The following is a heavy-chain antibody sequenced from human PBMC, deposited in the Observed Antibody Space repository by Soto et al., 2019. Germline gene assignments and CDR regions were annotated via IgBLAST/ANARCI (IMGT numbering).Heavy chain of an antibody. Sequence: KPSETLSLTCTVSGGSISSADHYWSWIRQTPGKCLELIGYVYYRGSIYYKPSLESRVTISIDTSKNQLSLKLTSVTAADPAMSFCARALLTPHWFDSWGQGTQVTVSS. D-gene: IGHD2-15*01. CDR2: VYYRGSI. CDR1: GGSISSADHY. CDR3: ARALLTPHWFDS. V-gene: IGHV4-30-4*01. J-gene: IGHJ5*01.